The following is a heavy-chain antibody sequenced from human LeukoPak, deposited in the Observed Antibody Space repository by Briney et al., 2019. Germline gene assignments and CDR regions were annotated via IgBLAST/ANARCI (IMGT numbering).Heavy chain of an antibody. CDR2: INHSGST. D-gene: IGHD2-2*03. J-gene: IGHJ4*02. Sequence: SETLSLTCAVYGGSFSAYYWSWIRQPPGKGLEWIGEINHSGSTNYNPSLKSRVVISVDTSKNQFSLNMNSVTAADTAVYYCARDGYLAVDYWGQGTLVTVSS. CDR3: ARDGYLAVDY. V-gene: IGHV4-34*01. CDR1: GGSFSAYY.